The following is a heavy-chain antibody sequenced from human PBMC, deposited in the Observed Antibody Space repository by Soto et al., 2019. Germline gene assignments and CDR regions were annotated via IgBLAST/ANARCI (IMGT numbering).Heavy chain of an antibody. V-gene: IGHV1-8*01. CDR3: AGGCIDPRGEGGY. Sequence: QVRLVQSGAEVKKPGASVKVSCKASGYTFTSYDIHWVRQAPGQGLEWMGWMNPNNGNTGFSQKIQGRLTMTKNTSINTVYMYLCSLRSEATAVYYCAGGCIDPRGEGGYWGQGTLVTVSS. J-gene: IGHJ4*02. CDR2: MNPNNGNT. CDR1: GYTFTSYD. D-gene: IGHD1-26*01.